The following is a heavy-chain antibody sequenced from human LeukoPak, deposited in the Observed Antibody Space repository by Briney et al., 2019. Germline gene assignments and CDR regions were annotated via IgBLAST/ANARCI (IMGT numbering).Heavy chain of an antibody. J-gene: IGHJ4*02. Sequence: PSQTLSLTCTVSGGSISSGSYYWSWIRQPAGKGLEWIGRIYTSGSTNYNPSLKSRVTISVDTSKNQFSLKLSSVTAADTAVYYCATGGRHLAAARSGDYWGQGTLVTVSS. V-gene: IGHV4-61*02. CDR1: GGSISSGSYY. D-gene: IGHD6-13*01. CDR2: IYTSGST. CDR3: ATGGRHLAAARSGDY.